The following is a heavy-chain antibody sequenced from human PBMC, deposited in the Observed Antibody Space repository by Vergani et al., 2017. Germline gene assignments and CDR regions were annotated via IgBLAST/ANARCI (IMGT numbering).Heavy chain of an antibody. CDR1: GDSISSGVYY. J-gene: IGHJ4*02. CDR2: IYSTGST. Sequence: QVQLQESGPGLVKPSQTLSLTCSVSGDSISSGVYYWNWIRQHPGKGLEWIGYIYSTGSTHHNPSLRRRINMSVDTSKNQFSLKLNSVTAADTAMYYCARMGGYDEGDAFRIGYFDSWVPRILVTVSS. V-gene: IGHV4-31*03. D-gene: IGHD3-22*01. CDR3: ARMGGYDEGDAFRIGYFDS.